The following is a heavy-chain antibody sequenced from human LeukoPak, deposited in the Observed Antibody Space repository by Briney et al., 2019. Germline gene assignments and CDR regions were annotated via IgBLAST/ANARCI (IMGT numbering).Heavy chain of an antibody. J-gene: IGHJ4*02. Sequence: HPGTSLRLPCAASGFSFSTYAMHWVRQAPGKGLDWVAMIWSDASNQYYADSVKGRFTISRDNSKSTLYLQLNSLRAEDTAVYYCATERDSSWTFDSWGQGTLVTVSS. CDR3: ATERDSSWTFDS. V-gene: IGHV3-33*01. CDR2: IWSDASNQ. D-gene: IGHD6-13*01. CDR1: GFSFSTYA.